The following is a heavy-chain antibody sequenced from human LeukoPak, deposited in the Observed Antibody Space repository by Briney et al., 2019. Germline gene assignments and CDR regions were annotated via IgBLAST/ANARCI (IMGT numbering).Heavy chain of an antibody. D-gene: IGHD6-19*01. V-gene: IGHV1-8*01. CDR3: ARALYSSGWYDYYYYGMDV. CDR1: GYTFTSYD. Sequence: ASVKVSCKASGYTFTSYDINWVRQATGQGLEWMGWMNPNSGNTGYAQKFQGRVTMTRSTSISTAYMELSSLRSEDTAVYYCARALYSSGWYDYYYYGMDVWGQGTTVTVSS. J-gene: IGHJ6*02. CDR2: MNPNSGNT.